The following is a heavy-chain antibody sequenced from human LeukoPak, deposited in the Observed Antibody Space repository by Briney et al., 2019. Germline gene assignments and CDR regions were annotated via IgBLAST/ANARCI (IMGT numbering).Heavy chain of an antibody. CDR3: AGAEYPFDAFDI. CDR1: GFTFSSYG. D-gene: IGHD6-6*01. Sequence: GGSLRLSCAASGFTFSSYGMHWVRQAPGKGLEWVAVIWYDGSNKYYADSVKGRFTISRDNSKNTLYLQMNSLRAEDTAVYYCAGAEYPFDAFDIWGQGTMVTVSS. CDR2: IWYDGSNK. V-gene: IGHV3-33*01. J-gene: IGHJ3*02.